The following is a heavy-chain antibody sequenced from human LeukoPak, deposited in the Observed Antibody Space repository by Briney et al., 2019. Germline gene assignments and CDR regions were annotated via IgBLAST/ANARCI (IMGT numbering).Heavy chain of an antibody. V-gene: IGHV3-48*01. Sequence: QTGGSLRLPCVASGSTFSSYRMNWVRQAPGKGLDWVSYISSSSGSIHYADSVRGRFTISRDDARNSLYLQMNSLRVEDTAVYYCASTSSSGAIAFDIWGQGTMVTVSS. D-gene: IGHD6-6*01. CDR2: ISSSSGSI. J-gene: IGHJ3*02. CDR3: ASTSSSGAIAFDI. CDR1: GSTFSSYR.